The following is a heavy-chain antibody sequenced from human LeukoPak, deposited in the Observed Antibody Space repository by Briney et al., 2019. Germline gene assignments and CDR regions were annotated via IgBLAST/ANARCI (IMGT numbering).Heavy chain of an antibody. CDR3: ARDPEGIAVTEGDY. J-gene: IGHJ4*02. CDR2: IKQDGSEK. V-gene: IGHV3-7*01. Sequence: GGSLRLSCAASGFTFSSYWMSWVRQAPGKGLEWVANIKQDGSEKYYVDSVKGRFTISRDNAKNSLYLQMNSLRAEDTAVYYCARDPEGIAVTEGDYWGQGTLVTVSS. D-gene: IGHD6-19*01. CDR1: GFTFSSYW.